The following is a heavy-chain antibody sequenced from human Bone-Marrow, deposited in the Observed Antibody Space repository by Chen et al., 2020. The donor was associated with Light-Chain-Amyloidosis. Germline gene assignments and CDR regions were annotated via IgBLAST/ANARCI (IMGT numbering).Heavy chain of an antibody. J-gene: IGHJ4*02. CDR1: GGTFSSYA. CDR2: ILPIFGTA. Sequence: QVQLVQSGAEVKKPGSSVKVSCEASGGTFSSYAISWVRQAPGQGLEWMVGILPIFGTANYAQKFQGRVTITADESTSTAYMELSSLRSEDTAVYYCARVDDSSGYWGQGTLVTVSS. CDR3: ARVDDSSGY. D-gene: IGHD3-22*01. V-gene: IGHV1-69*01.